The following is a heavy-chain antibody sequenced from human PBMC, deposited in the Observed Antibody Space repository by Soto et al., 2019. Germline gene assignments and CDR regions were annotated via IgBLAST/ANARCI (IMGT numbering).Heavy chain of an antibody. Sequence: PSETLSLTCTVSGGSVSSGSYYWSWIRQPPGKGLEWIGYIYYSGSTNYNPSLKSRVTISVDTSKNQFSLKLSSVTAADTAVYYCARGGYSYGYDYWGQGTQVTVSS. D-gene: IGHD5-18*01. CDR2: IYYSGST. V-gene: IGHV4-61*01. CDR3: ARGGYSYGYDY. CDR1: GGSVSSGSYY. J-gene: IGHJ4*02.